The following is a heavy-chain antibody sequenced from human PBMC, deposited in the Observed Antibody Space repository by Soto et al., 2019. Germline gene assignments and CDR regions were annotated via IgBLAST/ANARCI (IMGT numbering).Heavy chain of an antibody. V-gene: IGHV3-30*18. J-gene: IGHJ6*02. CDR2: IIYDGNKK. Sequence: QVQLVESGGGVVQPGRSLTLSCAASGFTYNSHAMHWVRQAPGKGLEWVAVIIYDGNKKYYADSVKGRFTIYRDNSQNILYLQMNSLRAEDTALYYCAKEERYYDSGSYFYGMDVWGQGTTVTVSS. D-gene: IGHD3-10*01. CDR3: AKEERYYDSGSYFYGMDV. CDR1: GFTYNSHA.